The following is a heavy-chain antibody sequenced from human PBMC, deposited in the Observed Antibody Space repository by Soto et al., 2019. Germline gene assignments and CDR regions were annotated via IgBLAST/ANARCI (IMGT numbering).Heavy chain of an antibody. CDR3: ARDGAGGVGATRFLRY. D-gene: IGHD1-26*01. V-gene: IGHV3-53*01. CDR2: IYSEGTP. Sequence: GGSLRLSCAASGFTVGSNYMSWVRQAPGKGLEWVSVIYSEGTPYYADSVKGRFTISRENSNNTLYLHMNNLRAEDTAVYYCARDGAGGVGATRFLRYWGQGTLVTVSS. CDR1: GFTVGSNY. J-gene: IGHJ4*02.